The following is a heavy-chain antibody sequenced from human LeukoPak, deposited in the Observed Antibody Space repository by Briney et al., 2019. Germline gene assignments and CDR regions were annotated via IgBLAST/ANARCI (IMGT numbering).Heavy chain of an antibody. CDR1: GFTFSSYN. CDR2: ISSSSSYI. CDR3: ARVPLRGSWYLTY. J-gene: IGHJ4*02. V-gene: IGHV3-21*01. D-gene: IGHD6-13*01. Sequence: PGGSLRLSCAASGFTFSSYNINWVRQAPGKGLEWVSSISSSSSYIYYADSVKGRFTISRDNAKNSLYLQMNSLRAEDTAVYYCARVPLRGSWYLTYWGQGTLVTVSS.